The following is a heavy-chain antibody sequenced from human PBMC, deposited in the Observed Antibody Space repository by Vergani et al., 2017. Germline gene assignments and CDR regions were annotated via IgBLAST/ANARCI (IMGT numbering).Heavy chain of an antibody. Sequence: EVQLVESGGGLVKPGGSLRLSCAASGFTFSSYSMNWVRQAPGKGLEWVSGINWNGGSTGYADSVKGRFTISRDNAKNSLYLQMNSLRAEDTALYHCARGISGRVVSPFDIWGQGTMVTVSS. D-gene: IGHD2-2*01. J-gene: IGHJ3*02. CDR1: GFTFSSYS. V-gene: IGHV3-20*01. CDR3: ARGISGRVVSPFDI. CDR2: INWNGGST.